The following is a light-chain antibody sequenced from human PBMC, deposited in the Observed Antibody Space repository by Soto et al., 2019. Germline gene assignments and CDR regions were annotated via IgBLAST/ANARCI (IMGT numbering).Light chain of an antibody. J-gene: IGLJ1*01. V-gene: IGLV2-14*01. Sequence: QSALTEPASVSGSAGQSITISCTGTSSDVGAYNYVSWYRHHPGKVPELLIYEVTNRPSGVSVRFSGSKSGNTASLTISGLQAEDEANYYCSSKRDSSTLFVFGTGTKVTVL. CDR3: SSKRDSSTLFV. CDR1: SSDVGAYNY. CDR2: EVT.